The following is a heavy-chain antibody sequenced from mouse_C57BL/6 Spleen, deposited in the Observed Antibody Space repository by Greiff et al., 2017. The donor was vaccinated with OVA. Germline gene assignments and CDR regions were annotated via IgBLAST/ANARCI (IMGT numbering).Heavy chain of an antibody. Sequence: EVHLVESGGGLVQPGGSLKLSCAASGFTFSDYYMYWVRQTPEKRLEWVAYISNGGGSTYYPDTVKGRFTISRDNAKNTLYLQMSRLKSEDTAMYYCARRGAVVNHAMDYWGQGTSVTVSS. CDR2: ISNGGGST. CDR1: GFTFSDYY. V-gene: IGHV5-12*01. J-gene: IGHJ4*01. D-gene: IGHD1-1*01. CDR3: ARRGAVVNHAMDY.